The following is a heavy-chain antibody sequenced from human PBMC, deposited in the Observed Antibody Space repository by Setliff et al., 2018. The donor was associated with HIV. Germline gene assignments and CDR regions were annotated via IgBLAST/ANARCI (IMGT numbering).Heavy chain of an antibody. CDR1: GGTFSSYA. D-gene: IGHD1-1*01. V-gene: IGHV1-69*13. J-gene: IGHJ6*02. Sequence: ASVKVSCKASGGTFSSYAISWVRQAPGQGLEWMGGIIPIFGTANYAQKFQGRVTITADDSTSTAYMELTSLRSEDTAVYFCARDQSEERWRQLEDNYYYAMDVWGQGTTVTVSS. CDR3: ARDQSEERWRQLEDNYYYAMDV. CDR2: IIPIFGTA.